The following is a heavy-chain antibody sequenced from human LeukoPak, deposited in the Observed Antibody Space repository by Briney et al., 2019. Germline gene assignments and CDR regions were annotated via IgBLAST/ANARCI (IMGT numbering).Heavy chain of an antibody. CDR3: AKDRCSSTTCHGPNWFDP. Sequence: PGGSLRLSCAASGFTFSSYWMSWVRQAPGKGLEWVANIKQDGSEKYYVDSVKGRFTISRDNSKNTLYLQMNSLRAEETAVYYCAKDRCSSTTCHGPNWFDPWGQGTLVTVSS. CDR1: GFTFSSYW. V-gene: IGHV3-7*03. D-gene: IGHD2-2*01. J-gene: IGHJ5*02. CDR2: IKQDGSEK.